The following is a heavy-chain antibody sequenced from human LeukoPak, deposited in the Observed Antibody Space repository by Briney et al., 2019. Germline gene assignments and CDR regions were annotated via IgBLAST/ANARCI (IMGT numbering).Heavy chain of an antibody. J-gene: IGHJ4*02. CDR1: GGSISSRSYY. CDR2: IYYSGDT. D-gene: IGHD3-22*01. Sequence: SETLSLTCTVSGGSISSRSYYWGWIRQPPGKGLEWIANIYYSGDTYYNPSLKSRVTISVDTSKNQFSLKLSSVAAADTSVYYCARDSSGWDLLGFDCWGQGTLVTV. CDR3: ARDSSGWDLLGFDC. V-gene: IGHV4-39*07.